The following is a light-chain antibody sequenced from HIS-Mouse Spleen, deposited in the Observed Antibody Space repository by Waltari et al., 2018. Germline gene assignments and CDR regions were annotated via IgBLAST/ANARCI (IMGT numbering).Light chain of an antibody. CDR2: DVS. J-gene: IGLJ1*01. Sequence: QSALTQPASVSGSPGQSTTIPCPGTSSDVGGYNYVSWYQQHQGKATTLGIYDVSNLPSRGSNRVSGSKSGNKAYLTVSGLQAEDEADYYCSSYTSSSTLRYVFGTGTKVTVL. V-gene: IGLV2-14*03. CDR1: SSDVGGYNY. CDR3: SSYTSSSTLRYV.